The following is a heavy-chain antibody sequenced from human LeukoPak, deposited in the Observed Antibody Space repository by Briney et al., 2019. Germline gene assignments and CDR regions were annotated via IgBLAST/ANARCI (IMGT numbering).Heavy chain of an antibody. J-gene: IGHJ4*02. CDR1: GFTFSSYA. CDR3: AKVILYYYDSSGYYPNDY. V-gene: IGHV3-23*01. D-gene: IGHD3-22*01. CDR2: ISGSGGST. Sequence: QPGASLRLSCAASGFTFSSYAMSWVRQAPGKGLEWVSAISGSGGSTYYADSVKGRFTISRDSSKNTLYLQMNSLRAEDTAVYYCAKVILYYYDSSGYYPNDYWGQGTLVTVSS.